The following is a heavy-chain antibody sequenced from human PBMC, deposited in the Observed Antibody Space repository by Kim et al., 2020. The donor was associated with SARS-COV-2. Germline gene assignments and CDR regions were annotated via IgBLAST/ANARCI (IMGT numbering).Heavy chain of an antibody. V-gene: IGHV3-7*03. CDR3: TRDGADFRYIQVF. D-gene: IGHD1-20*01. Sequence: GGSLRLSCATSGFSFSSYWMGWVRQAPVKGLELFANIKQAGSEIYYVDSVKGRFTISRDNAKNSLYLQMNSLGGEDTAVYYCTRDGADFRYIQVFWGQGTLVTVSS. CDR1: GFSFSSYW. J-gene: IGHJ4*02. CDR2: IKQAGSEI.